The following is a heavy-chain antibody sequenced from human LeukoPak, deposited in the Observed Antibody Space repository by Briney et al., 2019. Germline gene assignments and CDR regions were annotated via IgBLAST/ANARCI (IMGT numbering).Heavy chain of an antibody. D-gene: IGHD6-19*01. CDR2: ISGSGGST. CDR3: AKDRLDPRNYFDY. CDR1: RFTFSSYA. Sequence: PGGSLRLSCAASRFTFSSYAMSWVRQAPGKGLEWVSAISGSGGSTYYADSVKGRFTISRDNSKNTLYLQMNSLRAEDTAVYYCAKDRLDPRNYFDYWGQGTLVTVSS. J-gene: IGHJ4*02. V-gene: IGHV3-23*01.